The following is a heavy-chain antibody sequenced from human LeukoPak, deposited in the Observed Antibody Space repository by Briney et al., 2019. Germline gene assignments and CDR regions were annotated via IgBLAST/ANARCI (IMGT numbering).Heavy chain of an antibody. CDR1: EFTFSTYA. D-gene: IGHD6-19*01. J-gene: IGHJ4*02. Sequence: GGSLRLSCAASEFTFSTYAMSWVRQAPGTGLEWVSTVSGTGGNTYYTDSVKGRFTISRDSSKDTLYLQMNSLRAEDTAVYYCAKMGAWSKYYFDYWGQGTLVTVSS. CDR2: VSGTGGNT. V-gene: IGHV3-23*01. CDR3: AKMGAWSKYYFDY.